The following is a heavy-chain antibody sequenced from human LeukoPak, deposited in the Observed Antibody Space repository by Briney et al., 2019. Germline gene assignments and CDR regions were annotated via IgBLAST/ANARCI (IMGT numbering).Heavy chain of an antibody. CDR3: AKLATSDTGETY. CDR1: GYTFTINH. V-gene: IGHV1-46*01. CDR2: INPSGDST. Sequence: ASVTVSCKASGYTFTINHIHWVRQAPGQGLEWMGVINPSGDSTTYAQNFQGRVTMTRDTSTSTVYMELRSLRSEDTAIYYCAKLATSDTGETYWGQGTLVTVSS. J-gene: IGHJ4*02. D-gene: IGHD3-16*01.